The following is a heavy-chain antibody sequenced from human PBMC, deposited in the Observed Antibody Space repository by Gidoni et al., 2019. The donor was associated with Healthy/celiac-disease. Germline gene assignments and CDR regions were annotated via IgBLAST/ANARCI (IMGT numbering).Heavy chain of an antibody. CDR3: AKGGFGDFFYAVY. J-gene: IGHJ4*02. CDR1: GFTFSSYA. D-gene: IGHD3-10*01. Sequence: EVQLLESGGGLVQPGGSLRLSCAASGFTFSSYAMSWVRQAPGKGLEWVSAISGSGGSTYYADSVKGRFTIARDNSKNTLYLQMNSLRAEDTAVYYCAKGGFGDFFYAVYWGQGTLVTVSS. CDR2: ISGSGGST. V-gene: IGHV3-23*01.